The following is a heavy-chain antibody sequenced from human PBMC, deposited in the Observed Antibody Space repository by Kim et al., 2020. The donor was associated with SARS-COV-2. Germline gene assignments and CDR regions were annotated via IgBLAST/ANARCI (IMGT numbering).Heavy chain of an antibody. J-gene: IGHJ4*02. D-gene: IGHD3-9*01. CDR2: IYYSGST. CDR1: GGSISSSSYY. V-gene: IGHV4-39*01. Sequence: SETLSLTCTVSGGSISSSSYYWGWIRQPPGKGLEWIGSIYYSGSTYYNPSLKSRVTISVDTSKNQFSLKMSSVTAADTAVYYCAGTYYVILTGYSPLVYWGQGTLVTVSS. CDR3: AGTYYVILTGYSPLVY.